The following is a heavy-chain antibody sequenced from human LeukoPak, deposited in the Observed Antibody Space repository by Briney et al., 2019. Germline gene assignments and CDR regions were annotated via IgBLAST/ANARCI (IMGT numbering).Heavy chain of an antibody. J-gene: IGHJ6*02. CDR3: ARFTRSSSSHYYYYAMDV. CDR2: IHFSGNS. D-gene: IGHD6-6*01. Sequence: PSETQSLTCTVSGGSISMSTYYWGWIRQPPGKELECIGSIHFSGNSYYNPSPSLKSRVTISVDTSKNQFSLNVISVTAADTAVYYCARFTRSSSSHYYYYAMDVWGQGTTVTVSS. V-gene: IGHV4-39*01. CDR1: GGSISMSTYY.